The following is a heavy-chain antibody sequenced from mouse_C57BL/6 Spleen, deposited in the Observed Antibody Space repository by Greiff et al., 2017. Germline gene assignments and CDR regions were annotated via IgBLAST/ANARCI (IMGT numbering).Heavy chain of an antibody. CDR2: IRLKSDNYAT. V-gene: IGHV6-3*01. D-gene: IGHD4-1*01. CDR1: GFTFSNYW. CDR3: SDWGGAY. J-gene: IGHJ3*01. Sequence: DVQLQESGGGLVQPGGSMKLSCVASGFTFSNYWMNWVRQSPEKGLEWVAQIRLKSDNYATHYAEYVKGRFTISRDDSKSSVYLQMNNLRAEDTGIYYCSDWGGAYWGQGTLVTVSA.